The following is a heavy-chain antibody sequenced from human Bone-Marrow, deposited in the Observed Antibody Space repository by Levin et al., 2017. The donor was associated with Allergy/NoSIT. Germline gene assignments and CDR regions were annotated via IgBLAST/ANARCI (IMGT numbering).Heavy chain of an antibody. V-gene: IGHV3-9*01. CDR1: GFTFNDYG. CDR2: LSWNSGVV. Sequence: GGSLRLSCAASGFTFNDYGMHWVRQSPGRGLEWVAGLSWNSGVVGHAQSVKGRFTISRDNAKNSLYLQMSSLRPEDAGFYYCVKDVYTYSTTFGHWGQGTLVTVSS. D-gene: IGHD2-2*01. CDR3: VKDVYTYSTTFGH. J-gene: IGHJ4*02.